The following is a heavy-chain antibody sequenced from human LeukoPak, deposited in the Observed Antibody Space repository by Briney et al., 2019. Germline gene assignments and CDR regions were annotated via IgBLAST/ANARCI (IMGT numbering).Heavy chain of an antibody. V-gene: IGHV3-48*01. J-gene: IGHJ4*02. Sequence: AGASLRLSCATSGFTFSSDSMNRVRQAAGKGLEGVSYISSSSSAIYYADSVKGRFTISRANAKNSLYLQMNSLRAEDTAVYYCARAPARWCSSTSCYGGAFDYWGQGTLVTVSS. CDR2: ISSSSSAI. D-gene: IGHD2-2*01. CDR1: GFTFSSDS. CDR3: ARAPARWCSSTSCYGGAFDY.